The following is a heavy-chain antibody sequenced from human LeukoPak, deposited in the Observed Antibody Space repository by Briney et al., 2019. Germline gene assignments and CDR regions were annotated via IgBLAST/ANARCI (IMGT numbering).Heavy chain of an antibody. CDR2: VSYEGTIK. Sequence: PGESLRLSCSASGFAFSDFAMHWVRQAPGKGLEWVAVVSYEGTIKYYTDSAKGRFTISRDNSGNIISLQMNNLTTEDTATYYCAREKFDSWGQGAPVTVSP. CDR1: GFAFSDFA. J-gene: IGHJ5*01. V-gene: IGHV3-30*14. CDR3: AREKFDS.